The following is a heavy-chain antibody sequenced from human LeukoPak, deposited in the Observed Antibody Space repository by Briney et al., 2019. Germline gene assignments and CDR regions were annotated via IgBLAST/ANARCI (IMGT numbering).Heavy chain of an antibody. CDR1: GFTFSSYS. V-gene: IGHV3-21*01. D-gene: IGHD1-26*01. CDR3: ARAAAGRYSGSYYSPFDY. J-gene: IGHJ4*02. CDR2: ISSSSSYI. Sequence: GGSLRLSCAASGFTFSSYSMNWVRQAPGKGLEWVSSISSSSSYIYYADSVEGRFTISRDNAKNSLYLQMNSLRAEDTAVYYCARAAAGRYSGSYYSPFDYWGQGTLVTVSS.